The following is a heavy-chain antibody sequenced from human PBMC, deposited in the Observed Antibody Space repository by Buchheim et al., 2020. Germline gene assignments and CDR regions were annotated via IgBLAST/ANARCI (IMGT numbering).Heavy chain of an antibody. CDR2: INHSGRT. J-gene: IGHJ4*02. Sequence: QVQLQQWGAGLLKPSETLSLTCAVYGGSFSGYYWSWIRQPQGKGLEWIGEINHSGRTNYNPSLKSRVTISVDTSKNQFSLKLSSVTAADTAVYYCARRAAVAASIPWWGQGTL. V-gene: IGHV4-34*01. D-gene: IGHD6-19*01. CDR1: GGSFSGYY. CDR3: ARRAAVAASIPW.